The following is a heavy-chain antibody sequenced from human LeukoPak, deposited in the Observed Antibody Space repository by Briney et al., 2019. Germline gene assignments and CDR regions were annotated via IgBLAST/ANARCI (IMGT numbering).Heavy chain of an antibody. Sequence: HPGGSLRLSCAASGFTFSNFDMHWVRQAPGKGLEWVAFIRYDGGDKYFVDSVEGRFTISRDNSKNILYLQMYRLSAEDTAVYYCAKNRLGQTYADSFEIWGQGTMVSVSS. J-gene: IGHJ3*02. CDR1: GFTFSNFD. CDR3: AKNRLGQTYADSFEI. D-gene: IGHD2/OR15-2a*01. CDR2: IRYDGGDK. V-gene: IGHV3-30*02.